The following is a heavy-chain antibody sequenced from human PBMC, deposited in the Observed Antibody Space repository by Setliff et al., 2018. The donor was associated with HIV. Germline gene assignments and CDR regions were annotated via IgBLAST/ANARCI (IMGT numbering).Heavy chain of an antibody. CDR3: ARSPLPRNWFDP. CDR1: GGSFSGYY. J-gene: IGHJ5*02. Sequence: SETLSLTCAVYGGSFSGYYWSWIRQPPGKGLEWIGEINHSGSTNYNPSLKSRVTISVDTSKNQFSLKLSSVTAADTAVYYCARSPLPRNWFDPWGQGTLVTVS. V-gene: IGHV4-34*01. CDR2: INHSGST.